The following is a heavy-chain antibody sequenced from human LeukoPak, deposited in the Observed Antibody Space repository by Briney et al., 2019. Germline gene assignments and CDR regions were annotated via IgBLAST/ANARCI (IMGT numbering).Heavy chain of an antibody. CDR2: IWYDGSNE. Sequence: GRSLRLSCAASGFTFSTYGMHWVRQAPGKGLEWVAVIWYDGSNEYYADSVKGRFTISRDNSKNTLYLQMNSLRAEDTAVYYCARDVRRDYDTGDYYGYYYYYGMDVWGQGTTVTVSS. CDR1: GFTFSTYG. J-gene: IGHJ6*02. CDR3: ARDVRRDYDTGDYYGYYYYYGMDV. D-gene: IGHD3-22*01. V-gene: IGHV3-33*01.